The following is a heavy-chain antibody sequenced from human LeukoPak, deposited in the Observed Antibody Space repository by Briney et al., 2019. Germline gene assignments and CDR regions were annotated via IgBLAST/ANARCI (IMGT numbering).Heavy chain of an antibody. D-gene: IGHD5-12*01. CDR1: GYTFTNHA. CDR3: ARDPETRVPTSIDY. Sequence: ASVKVSCKASGYTFTNHAINWVRQAPGQGLEWRGWINTNTEMSTYAQGFTGGFVFSLHTSVSTAFLQISSLKSEDTAVYYCARDPETRVPTSIDYWGQGTLVTVSS. J-gene: IGHJ4*02. CDR2: INTNTEMS. V-gene: IGHV7-4-1*02.